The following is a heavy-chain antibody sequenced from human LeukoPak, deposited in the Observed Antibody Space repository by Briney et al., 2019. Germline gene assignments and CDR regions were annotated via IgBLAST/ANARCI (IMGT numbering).Heavy chain of an antibody. CDR2: ISRNSYT. CDR1: GFTFSDYY. V-gene: IGHV3-11*06. J-gene: IGHJ4*02. Sequence: GGSLRLSCAASGFTFSDYYMSWIRQAPGKGLEWVSYISRNSYTNYADSVKGRFTISRDNAKNSLYLQMASLRAEDTAVYYCARMGIAAVGDYYFDYWGQGTLVAVSS. CDR3: ARMGIAAVGDYYFDY. D-gene: IGHD6-13*01.